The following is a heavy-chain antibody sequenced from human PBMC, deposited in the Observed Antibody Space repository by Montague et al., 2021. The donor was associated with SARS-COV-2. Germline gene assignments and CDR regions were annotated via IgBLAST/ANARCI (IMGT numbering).Heavy chain of an antibody. V-gene: IGHV4-34*01. CDR2: SNNHGRS. J-gene: IGHJ4*02. CDR1: GGSFSDYY. CDR3: ARGRQDFNMIVVVMTGGEYYFDH. Sequence: SETLSLTCAAYGGSFSDYYWCWICQPPGKGLERMWESNNHGRSNYNSTLKIRVPISVETAKNQFYLYLRSVTAADTAVYYCARGRQDFNMIVVVMTGGEYYFDHWGQGTLVTVSS. D-gene: IGHD3-22*01.